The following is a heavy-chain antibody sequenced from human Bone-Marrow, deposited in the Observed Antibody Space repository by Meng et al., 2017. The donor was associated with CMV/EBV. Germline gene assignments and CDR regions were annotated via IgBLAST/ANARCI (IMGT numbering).Heavy chain of an antibody. J-gene: IGHJ4*02. CDR1: SLTTNGGG. V-gene: IGHV2-5*02. Sequence: SLTTNGGGVGWIRQHPGKALEYLALIYWDDDKRYSPSLRSRLTISKDTSGNQVVLTMTNMDPVDTATYYCAHRRGLQGYWDAGYFDYWGQGTLVTVSS. CDR3: AHRRGLQGYWDAGYFDY. D-gene: IGHD1-1*01. CDR2: IYWDDDK.